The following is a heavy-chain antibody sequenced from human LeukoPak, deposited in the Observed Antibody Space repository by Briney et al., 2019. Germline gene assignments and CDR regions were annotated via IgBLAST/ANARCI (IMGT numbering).Heavy chain of an antibody. D-gene: IGHD5-18*01. CDR3: ARGNRAYTYGYSTLKVYHYMDV. V-gene: IGHV4-39*07. CDR2: IYNSGNS. CDR1: GGSISSRNYY. J-gene: IGHJ6*03. Sequence: PSETLSLTCTVSGGSISSRNYYWGWIRQPPGKGLEWIGGIYNSGNSYYSPSLKSRVTISIDTSKNQFSLKLSSMTAADTAVYYCARGNRAYTYGYSTLKVYHYMDVWGKGTTVTVSS.